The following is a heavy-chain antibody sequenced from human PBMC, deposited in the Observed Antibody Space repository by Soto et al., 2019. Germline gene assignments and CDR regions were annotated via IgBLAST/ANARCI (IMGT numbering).Heavy chain of an antibody. V-gene: IGHV4-30-2*01. CDR1: GGSISSGGYS. CDR3: ASRVMVRGVDY. D-gene: IGHD3-10*01. Sequence: SSETLSLTCAVSGGSISSGGYSWSWIRQPPGKGLEWIGYIYHSGSTYYNPSLKSRVTISVDRSKNQFSLKLSSVTAADTAVYYCASRVMVRGVDYWGQGTLVTVSS. J-gene: IGHJ4*02. CDR2: IYHSGST.